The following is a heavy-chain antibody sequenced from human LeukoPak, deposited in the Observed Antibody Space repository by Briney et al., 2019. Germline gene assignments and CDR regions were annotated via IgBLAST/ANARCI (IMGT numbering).Heavy chain of an antibody. CDR3: ARNYYYGSGSYYFDY. D-gene: IGHD3-10*01. J-gene: IGHJ4*02. Sequence: GGSLRLSCAASGFTFSSYSMNWVLQAPGKGLECVSDISSSSSTIYYADSVKGRFTISRDNAKNSLYLQMNSLRAEDTAVYYCARNYYYGSGSYYFDYWGQGTLVTVSS. V-gene: IGHV3-48*01. CDR2: ISSSSSTI. CDR1: GFTFSSYS.